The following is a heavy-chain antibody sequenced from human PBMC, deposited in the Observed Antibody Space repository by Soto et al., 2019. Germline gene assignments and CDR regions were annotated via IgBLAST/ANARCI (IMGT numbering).Heavy chain of an antibody. CDR3: ERGPREWLHLDA. CDR1: RSTFSTYA. D-gene: IGHD5-12*01. CDR2: ISFHGGDE. Sequence: GGSLRLSCAASRSTFSTYAMHWIRHAPGKGLEWVAVISFHGGDEYYAESVKGRFTISRDNSKNTLYLQMRSLRPEDTAVYYCERGPREWLHLDAWGLGTLVTVSS. J-gene: IGHJ4*02. V-gene: IGHV3-30-3*01.